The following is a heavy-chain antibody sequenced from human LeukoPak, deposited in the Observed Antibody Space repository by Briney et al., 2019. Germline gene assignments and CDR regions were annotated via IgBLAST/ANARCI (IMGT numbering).Heavy chain of an antibody. Sequence: GGSLRLSCAASGFTFSSYGMHWVRQAPGKGLEWVAFIRYDGSNKYYADSVKGRFTISRDNSKNTLYLQMNSLRAEDTAVYYCAKDQGQWLVWSPLDHWGQGTLVTVSS. V-gene: IGHV3-30*02. CDR3: AKDQGQWLVWSPLDH. J-gene: IGHJ4*02. CDR2: IRYDGSNK. CDR1: GFTFSSYG. D-gene: IGHD6-19*01.